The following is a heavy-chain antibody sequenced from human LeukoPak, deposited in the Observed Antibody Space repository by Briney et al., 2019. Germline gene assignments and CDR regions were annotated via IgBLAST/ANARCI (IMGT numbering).Heavy chain of an antibody. Sequence: GGSLRLSCAASGFTFSSYAMSWVRQAPGKGLEWVSAISGSGGSTYYADSVRGRFTISRDNSKNTLYLQMNSLRAEDTAVYYCAKGRWELRTFFDYWGQGTLVTVSS. CDR3: AKGRWELRTFFDY. CDR2: ISGSGGST. J-gene: IGHJ4*02. D-gene: IGHD1-26*01. V-gene: IGHV3-23*01. CDR1: GFTFSSYA.